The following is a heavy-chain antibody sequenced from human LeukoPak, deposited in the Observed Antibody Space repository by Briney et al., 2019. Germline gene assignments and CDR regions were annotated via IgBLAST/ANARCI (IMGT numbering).Heavy chain of an antibody. Sequence: SETLSLTCTVSGGSISSYYWSWIRQPPGKGLEWIGRIYTSGSTNYNPSLKSRVTISVDTSKNQFSLKLSSVTAADTAVYYCARAQLWLQSHFDVWGQGTMVTVSS. J-gene: IGHJ3*01. CDR1: GGSISSYY. D-gene: IGHD5-18*01. V-gene: IGHV4-4*08. CDR2: IYTSGST. CDR3: ARAQLWLQSHFDV.